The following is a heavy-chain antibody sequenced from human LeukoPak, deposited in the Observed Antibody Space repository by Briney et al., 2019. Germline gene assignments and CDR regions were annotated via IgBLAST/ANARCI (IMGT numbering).Heavy chain of an antibody. CDR1: GGSINNYY. Sequence: SETLSLTCTDSGGSINNYYWSWIRQPAVKGLECIGRIYTRGSTNYNPSLKSRVTMSVDTSKNQFSLKLSSVTAADTAVYYCARGRYCSADICSGGDAFDIWGQGTMVSVSS. D-gene: IGHD2-15*01. J-gene: IGHJ3*02. CDR2: IYTRGST. V-gene: IGHV4-4*07. CDR3: ARGRYCSADICSGGDAFDI.